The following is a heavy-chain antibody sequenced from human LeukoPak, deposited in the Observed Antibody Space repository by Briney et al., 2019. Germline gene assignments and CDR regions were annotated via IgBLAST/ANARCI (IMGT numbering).Heavy chain of an antibody. CDR2: IIPIFGTA. J-gene: IGHJ6*03. D-gene: IGHD3-3*01. CDR1: GGTFSSYA. V-gene: IGHV1-69*01. Sequence: ASVKVSCKASGGTFSSYAISWVRQAPGQGLEWMGGIIPIFGTANYAQKFQGRVTITADESTSTAYMELSSLRSEDTAVYYCARDPRNYDFWSGYYNGHIFDYYHMDVWGKGTTVTVSS. CDR3: ARDPRNYDFWSGYYNGHIFDYYHMDV.